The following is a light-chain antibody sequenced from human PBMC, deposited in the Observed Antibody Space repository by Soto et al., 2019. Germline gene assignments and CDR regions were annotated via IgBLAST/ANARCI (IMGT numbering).Light chain of an antibody. V-gene: IGKV1D-13*01. CDR1: QGISSA. J-gene: IGKJ5*01. CDR2: DAS. CDR3: QQFNNNPIT. Sequence: AIQLTQSPSSLSASVGDRVAITCRASQGISSALAWYQQKAGTAPKLLIYDASSLESGVPSRFSGSGSGTDFTLTISSLQPEDFATYYCQQFNNNPITFGQGTRLEIK.